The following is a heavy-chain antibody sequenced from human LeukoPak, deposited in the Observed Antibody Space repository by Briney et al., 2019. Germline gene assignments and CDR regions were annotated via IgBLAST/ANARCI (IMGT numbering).Heavy chain of an antibody. CDR2: ISAYNGNT. Sequence: GASVKVSCKASGYTFTSYGISWVRQAPGQGLEWMGWISAYNGNTNYAQKLQGRVTMTTDTSTSTAYMELRSLRSDDTAVYYCARDVPYYYDSSGYQSKPCDYWGQGTLVTVSS. V-gene: IGHV1-18*01. CDR1: GYTFTSYG. J-gene: IGHJ4*02. D-gene: IGHD3-22*01. CDR3: ARDVPYYYDSSGYQSKPCDY.